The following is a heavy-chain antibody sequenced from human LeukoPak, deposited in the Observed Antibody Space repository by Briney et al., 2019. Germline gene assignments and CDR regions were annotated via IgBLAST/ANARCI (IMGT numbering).Heavy chain of an antibody. CDR3: ARTISSWYPLHAFDI. J-gene: IGHJ3*02. CDR2: IYTSGST. D-gene: IGHD6-13*01. Sequence: SETLSLTCTVSGGSISSYYWSWIRQPAGKGLEWIGRIYTSGSTNYNPSLKSRVTMSVDTSKNQFSLKLSSVTAADTAVYYCARTISSWYPLHAFDIWGQGTMVTVSS. CDR1: GGSISSYY. V-gene: IGHV4-4*07.